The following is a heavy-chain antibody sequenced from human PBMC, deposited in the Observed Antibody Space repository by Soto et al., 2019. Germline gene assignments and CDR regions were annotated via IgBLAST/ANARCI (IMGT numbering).Heavy chain of an antibody. J-gene: IGHJ4*02. Sequence: SVKVSCKASGGTFSSYTISWVRQAPGQGLEWMGRIIPILGIANYAQKFQGRVTITADKSTSTAYMELSSLRSEDTAVYYCARDPNNWNDETFDYWGQGTLVTVS. D-gene: IGHD1-20*01. CDR1: GGTFSSYT. CDR3: ARDPNNWNDETFDY. CDR2: IIPILGIA. V-gene: IGHV1-69*04.